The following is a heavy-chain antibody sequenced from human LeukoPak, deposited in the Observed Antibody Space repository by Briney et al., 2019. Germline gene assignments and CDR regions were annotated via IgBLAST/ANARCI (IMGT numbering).Heavy chain of an antibody. CDR1: GFTFSSYA. CDR3: ARSRTSSWTGGGYFDY. Sequence: GGSLRLSCAASGFTFSSYAMHWVRQAPGKGLEYVSAISSNGGSTYYANSVKGRFTISRDNSKNTLYLQMGSLRADDTAVYYCARSRTSSWTGGGYFDYWGQGTLVTVSS. D-gene: IGHD2-2*01. V-gene: IGHV3-64*01. J-gene: IGHJ4*02. CDR2: ISSNGGST.